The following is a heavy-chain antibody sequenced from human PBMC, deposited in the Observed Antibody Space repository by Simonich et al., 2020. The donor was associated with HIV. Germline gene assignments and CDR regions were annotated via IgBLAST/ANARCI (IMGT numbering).Heavy chain of an antibody. J-gene: IGHJ4*02. Sequence: EVQLVESGGGSVQPGGSLRLSCAASGFTFSGYERNWVRQAPEKGRGGVWNISSSGMSIYYADSVKGRFTISRDNAKNSLYLQMNSLRAEDTAVYYCARDYPGYPARWGQGTLVTVS. CDR2: ISSSGMSI. CDR1: GFTFSGYE. CDR3: ARDYPGYPAR. D-gene: IGHD5-12*01. V-gene: IGHV3-48*03.